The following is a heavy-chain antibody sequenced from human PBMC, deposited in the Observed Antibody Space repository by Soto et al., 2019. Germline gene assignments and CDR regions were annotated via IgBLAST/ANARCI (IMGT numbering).Heavy chain of an antibody. D-gene: IGHD4-17*01. V-gene: IGHV4-4*02. CDR1: GDSIRSNNW. Sequence: PSETLSLTCTVSGDSIRSNNWWNWVRQPPGKGLEWIGEIHHSGSFNSNPSLKSRVTISVDRSKNQFSLKLSSVTAADTAVYYCARGMTTVTTFDYWGQGTLVTVSS. J-gene: IGHJ4*02. CDR2: IHHSGSF. CDR3: ARGMTTVTTFDY.